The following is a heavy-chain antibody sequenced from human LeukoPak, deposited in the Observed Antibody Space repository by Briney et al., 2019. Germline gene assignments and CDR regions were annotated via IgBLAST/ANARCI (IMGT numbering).Heavy chain of an antibody. CDR3: ARRDADYEYLDL. D-gene: IGHD4-17*01. Sequence: GESLKISCKGSGYSFTSYWIGWVRQIPGKGLEWMGIIYPGDSDTRYSPSFQGQVTISADKSIRTAYLQWSSLQASDTAIYYCARRDADYEYLDLWGRGTVVTVSS. J-gene: IGHJ2*01. CDR2: IYPGDSDT. CDR1: GYSFTSYW. V-gene: IGHV5-51*01.